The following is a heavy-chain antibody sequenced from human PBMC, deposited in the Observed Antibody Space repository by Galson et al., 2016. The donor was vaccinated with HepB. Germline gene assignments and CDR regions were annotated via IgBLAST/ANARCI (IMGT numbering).Heavy chain of an antibody. CDR1: GYTHNYV. V-gene: IGHV1-3*01. Sequence: SCKASGYTHNYVMHWVRQAPGQRLEWMGWINAGNGDTGYSQRFQGRVTIARDTSANTAYMELSSLKSEDTAVYYCASGNCGGDCYLDYWGQGTLVTVSS. CDR2: INAGNGDT. J-gene: IGHJ4*02. D-gene: IGHD2-21*02. CDR3: ASGNCGGDCYLDY.